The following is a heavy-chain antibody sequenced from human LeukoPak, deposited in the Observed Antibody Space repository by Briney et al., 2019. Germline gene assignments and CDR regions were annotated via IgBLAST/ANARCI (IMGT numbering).Heavy chain of an antibody. V-gene: IGHV3-30*04. J-gene: IGHJ4*02. CDR3: ARDNHCSGGSCYSFDN. Sequence: GRSLRLSCAASGSTFSSYAMHWVRQAPGKGLEWVAVISYDGSNKYYADSVKGRFTISRDNSKNTLYLQMNSLRAEDTAVYYCARDNHCSGGSCYSFDNWGQGTLVTVSS. CDR1: GSTFSSYA. CDR2: ISYDGSNK. D-gene: IGHD2-15*01.